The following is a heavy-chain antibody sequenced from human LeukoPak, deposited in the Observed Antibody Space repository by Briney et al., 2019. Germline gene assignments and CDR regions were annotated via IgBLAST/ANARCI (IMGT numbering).Heavy chain of an antibody. V-gene: IGHV1-2*02. CDR2: INPNSGST. Sequence: ASLKLSCTASGYTFTSYDMHWVRQAPGQGLEWIGWINPNSGSTNYAQNFQGRVTMTRDTSISTAYMELSRLRSDDTAVYYCATIAVAGMDVDYWGQGTLVTVSS. D-gene: IGHD6-19*01. J-gene: IGHJ4*02. CDR1: GYTFTSYD. CDR3: ATIAVAGMDVDY.